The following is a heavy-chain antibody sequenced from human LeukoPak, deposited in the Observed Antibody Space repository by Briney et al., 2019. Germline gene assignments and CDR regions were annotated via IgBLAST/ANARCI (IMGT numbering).Heavy chain of an antibody. J-gene: IGHJ5*02. V-gene: IGHV1-69*04. CDR3: ATLAGSYYRDWLDP. CDR1: GGTFTSYA. D-gene: IGHD3-10*01. CDR2: IIPILGIA. Sequence: ASVKVSCKASGGTFTSYAISWVRQAPGQGLEWMGRIIPILGIANYAQKFQGRVTITADKSTSTAYMELSSLRSEDTAVYYCATLAGSYYRDWLDPWGQGTLVTVSS.